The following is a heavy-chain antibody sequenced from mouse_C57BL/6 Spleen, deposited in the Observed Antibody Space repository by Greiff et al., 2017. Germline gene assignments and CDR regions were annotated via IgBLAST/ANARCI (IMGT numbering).Heavy chain of an antibody. CDR3: ARGFYWYFDV. Sequence: VHVKQSGPELVKPGASVKISCKASGYSFTGYYMNWVKQSPEKSLEWIGEINPSTGGTTYNQKFKAKATLTVDKSSSTAYMQLKSLTSEDSAVYYCARGFYWYFDVWGTGTTVTVSS. J-gene: IGHJ1*03. V-gene: IGHV1-42*01. CDR1: GYSFTGYY. CDR2: INPSTGGT.